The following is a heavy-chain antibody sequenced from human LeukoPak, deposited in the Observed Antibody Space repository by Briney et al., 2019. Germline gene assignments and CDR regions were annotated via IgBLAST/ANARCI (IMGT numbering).Heavy chain of an antibody. CDR1: GFTFSSYA. V-gene: IGHV3-30-3*01. Sequence: PGGSLRLSCAASGFTFSSYAMHWVRQAPGKGLEWVAVISYDGSNKYYADSVKGRFTISRDNSKNTLYLQMNSLRAEDTAVYYCARDSWEGYRDGYTDYWGQGTLVTVSS. J-gene: IGHJ4*02. D-gene: IGHD5-24*01. CDR3: ARDSWEGYRDGYTDY. CDR2: ISYDGSNK.